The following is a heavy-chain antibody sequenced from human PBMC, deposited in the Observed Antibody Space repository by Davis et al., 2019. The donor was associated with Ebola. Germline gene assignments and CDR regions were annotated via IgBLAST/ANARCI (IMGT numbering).Heavy chain of an antibody. J-gene: IGHJ6*02. CDR1: GGSVSSGSYY. Sequence: MPSETLSLTCTVSGGSVSSGSYYWSWIRQPPGKGLEWIGYIYYSGSTNYNPSLKSRVTISVDTSKNQFSLKLSSVTAADTAVYYCARLRYYYGMDVWGQGTTVTVSS. CDR3: ARLRYYYGMDV. CDR2: IYYSGST. V-gene: IGHV4-61*01.